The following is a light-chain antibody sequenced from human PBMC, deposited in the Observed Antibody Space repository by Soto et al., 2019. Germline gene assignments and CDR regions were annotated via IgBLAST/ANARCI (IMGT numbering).Light chain of an antibody. CDR3: SSYAGSNNV. Sequence: QSVLTQPPSASGSPGQSVTISCTGTSSDVGGYNYVSWYQQHPGNAPKLMIYEVSKRPSGVPDRFSGSNSGNTASLTVSGLQAEDEADYFCSSYAGSNNVFGGGTKLTVL. V-gene: IGLV2-8*01. J-gene: IGLJ2*01. CDR1: SSDVGGYNY. CDR2: EVS.